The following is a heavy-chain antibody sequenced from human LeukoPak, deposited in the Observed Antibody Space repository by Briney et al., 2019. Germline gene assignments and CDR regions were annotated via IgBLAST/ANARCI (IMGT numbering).Heavy chain of an antibody. D-gene: IGHD4/OR15-4a*01. Sequence: PSGTLSLTCAVSGGSISSSNWWSWVRQPPGKGLEWIGEIYHSGSTNYNPSLKSRVTISVDKSKNQFSLKLSSVTAADTAVYYCARTDYGHPPGAFDIWGQGTMVTVSS. CDR2: IYHSGST. V-gene: IGHV4-4*02. CDR1: GGSISSSNW. J-gene: IGHJ3*02. CDR3: ARTDYGHPPGAFDI.